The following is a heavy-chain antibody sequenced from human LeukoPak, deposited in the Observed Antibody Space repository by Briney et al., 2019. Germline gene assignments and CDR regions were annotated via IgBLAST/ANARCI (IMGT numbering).Heavy chain of an antibody. Sequence: TWESLRLSCAASGFTFSDYYMSWIRQAPGKGLEWISYITGGGNTIEYGDSVKGRFTISRDNAKNTLFLQMNSLRTEDTAVYYCVRAKHGFDYWGQGTLVTVSS. CDR2: ITGGGNTI. CDR3: VRAKHGFDY. J-gene: IGHJ4*02. CDR1: GFTFSDYY. D-gene: IGHD2-8*01. V-gene: IGHV3-11*04.